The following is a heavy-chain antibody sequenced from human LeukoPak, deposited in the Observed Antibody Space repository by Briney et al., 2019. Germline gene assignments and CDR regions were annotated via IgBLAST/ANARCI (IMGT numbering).Heavy chain of an antibody. CDR1: GFTFSSYE. D-gene: IGHD3-22*01. Sequence: GGSLRLSCAASGFTFSSYEMNWVRQAPGKGLEWVSAISGTGVSTYYTDSVKGRFTISRDNSKNTLYLQMNSLRVEDTAVYYCAKKYYYDSSGYHFDYWGQGTLVTVSS. CDR2: ISGTGVST. J-gene: IGHJ4*02. V-gene: IGHV3-23*01. CDR3: AKKYYYDSSGYHFDY.